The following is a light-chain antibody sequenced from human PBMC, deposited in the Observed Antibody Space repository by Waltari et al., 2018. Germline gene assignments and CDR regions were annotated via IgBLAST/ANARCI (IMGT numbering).Light chain of an antibody. V-gene: IGKV3-20*01. J-gene: IGKJ4*01. CDR2: GAS. CDR3: QQYGSSPTT. Sequence: DSVLTQSPATLSSSPGERATLSCRASQSVISRYLAWYQQRPGQAPRLLIYGASTRATGIPDRFSGSGSGTDFTLTISRLEPEDSAVYYCQQYGSSPTTFGGGTKVEIK. CDR1: QSVISRY.